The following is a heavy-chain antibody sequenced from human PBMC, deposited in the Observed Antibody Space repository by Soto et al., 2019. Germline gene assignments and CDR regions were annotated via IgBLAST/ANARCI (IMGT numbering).Heavy chain of an antibody. J-gene: IGHJ6*02. D-gene: IGHD6-19*01. CDR2: IVVGSGNT. V-gene: IGHV1-58*01. CDR1: GFTFTSSA. Sequence: SVKVSCKASGFTFTSSAVQWVRQARGQRLEWKGWIVVGSGNTNYAQKFQERVTITRDMSTSTAYMELSSLRSEDTAVYYCAADQGVGQWLTYYYGMDVWGQGTTVTVS. CDR3: AADQGVGQWLTYYYGMDV.